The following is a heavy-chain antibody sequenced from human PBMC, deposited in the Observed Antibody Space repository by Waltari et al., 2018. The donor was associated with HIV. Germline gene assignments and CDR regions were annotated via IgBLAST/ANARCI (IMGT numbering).Heavy chain of an antibody. CDR3: AKVYYYDSSTYFLKVPHYDY. Sequence: VHLLESGGGLVQPGGSLRLSCAASGLSFSSYALSWFRPGPGKGLEWVSAISGTGGTGYYADSVRGRFTISRDNAKNTLFLQMDSLRADDTAVYYCAKVYYYDSSTYFLKVPHYDYWGQGTLVTVSS. CDR2: ISGTGGTG. D-gene: IGHD3-22*01. J-gene: IGHJ4*02. CDR1: GLSFSSYA. V-gene: IGHV3-23*01.